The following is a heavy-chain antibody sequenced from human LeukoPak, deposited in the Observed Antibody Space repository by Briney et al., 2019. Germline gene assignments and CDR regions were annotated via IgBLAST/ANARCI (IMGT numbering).Heavy chain of an antibody. Sequence: SETLSLTCTVSGGSISSYYWSWIRQPPGKGLEWIGYIYYSGSTNYNPSLKSRVTISVDTSKNQFSLKLSSVTAADTAVYYCARENRAYYYYYGMDVWGQGTTVTVSS. CDR1: GGSISSYY. CDR3: ARENRAYYYYYGMDV. CDR2: IYYSGST. V-gene: IGHV4-59*01. J-gene: IGHJ6*02. D-gene: IGHD2/OR15-2a*01.